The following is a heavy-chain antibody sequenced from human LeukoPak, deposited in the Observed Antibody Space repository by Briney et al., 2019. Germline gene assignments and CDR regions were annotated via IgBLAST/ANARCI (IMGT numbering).Heavy chain of an antibody. CDR2: IWYDGSNK. Sequence: SGGSPRLSCAASGFTFSTYGMHWVRQAPGKGLEWVAVIWYDGSNKYYADSVKGRFAISRDNSKNTLYLQMSSLRAEDTAVYYCARDRGYNYYFDYWGQGTLLSAYS. J-gene: IGHJ4*02. CDR3: ARDRGYNYYFDY. D-gene: IGHD5-24*01. V-gene: IGHV3-33*01. CDR1: GFTFSTYG.